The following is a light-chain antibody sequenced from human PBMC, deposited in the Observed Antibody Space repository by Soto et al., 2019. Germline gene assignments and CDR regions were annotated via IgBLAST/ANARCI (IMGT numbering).Light chain of an antibody. CDR3: ASWNDNLNGVI. Sequence: QLVLTQPPSASGTPGQRVTISCSGSSSNIGNNPVNWYQQLPGTAPKLLIYSNYKRPSGVPDRFSGSKSGTSASLAINGLQSEDEAAYFCASWNDNLNGVIFGGGTKLTVL. V-gene: IGLV1-44*01. CDR1: SSNIGNNP. J-gene: IGLJ2*01. CDR2: SNY.